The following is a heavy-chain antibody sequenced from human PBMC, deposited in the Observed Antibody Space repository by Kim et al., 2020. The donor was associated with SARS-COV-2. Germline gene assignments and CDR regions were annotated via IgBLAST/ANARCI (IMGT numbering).Heavy chain of an antibody. CDR2: TA. D-gene: IGHD3-16*01. CDR3: ARVGGGGMDV. V-gene: IGHV1-69*01. Sequence: TANYAQKFQGRVPITADESTSTAYMELSSLRSEDTAVYYCARVGGGGMDVWGQGTTVTVSS. J-gene: IGHJ6*02.